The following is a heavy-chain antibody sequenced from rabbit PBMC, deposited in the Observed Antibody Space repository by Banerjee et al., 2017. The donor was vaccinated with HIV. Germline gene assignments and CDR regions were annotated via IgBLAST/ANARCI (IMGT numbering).Heavy chain of an antibody. CDR1: GFSFSSSYW. V-gene: IGHV1S45*01. D-gene: IGHD4-2*01. Sequence: QEQLEESGGDLVKPEGSLTLTCTASGFSFSSSYWICWVRQAPGKGLEWIACIYTGSGSALYVSWAKGRFTISKTSSTTVTLQMTSLTAADTATYFCARGGAYAGDGYGTHFNWWGQGTLVTVS. CDR2: IYTGSGSA. CDR3: ARGGAYAGDGYGTHFNW. J-gene: IGHJ4*01.